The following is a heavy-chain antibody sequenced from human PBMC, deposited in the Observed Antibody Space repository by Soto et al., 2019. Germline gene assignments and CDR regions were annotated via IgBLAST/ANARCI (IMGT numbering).Heavy chain of an antibody. Sequence: GASVKVSCKASGGTFSSYAISWVRQAPGQGLEWMGGIIPIFGTANYAQKFQGRVTITADESTSTAYMELSSLRSEDTAVYYCARGGSYYDSSGYSRFDYWGQGTLVTVSS. CDR1: GGTFSSYA. J-gene: IGHJ4*02. D-gene: IGHD3-22*01. CDR3: ARGGSYYDSSGYSRFDY. CDR2: IIPIFGTA. V-gene: IGHV1-69*13.